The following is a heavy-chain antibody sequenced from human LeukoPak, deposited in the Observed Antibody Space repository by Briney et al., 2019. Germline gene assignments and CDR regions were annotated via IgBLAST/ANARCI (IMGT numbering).Heavy chain of an antibody. CDR3: ARHMTTVVTSLDY. J-gene: IGHJ4*02. CDR2: ISVYNGKT. V-gene: IGHV1-18*01. CDR1: GYDFSSYG. Sequence: ASVKVSYKASGYDFSSYGISWVRLAPGQGLQWMGWISVYNGKTNYGPLQGRVTMTTDTSTGTAYMELRNLKAEDTAMYYCARHMTTVVTSLDYWGQGTLVTVSS. D-gene: IGHD4-23*01.